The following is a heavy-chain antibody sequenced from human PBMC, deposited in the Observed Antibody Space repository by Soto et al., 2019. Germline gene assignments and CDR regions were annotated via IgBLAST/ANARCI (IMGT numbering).Heavy chain of an antibody. CDR3: ACLAGFAAAGTN. V-gene: IGHV1-8*01. Sequence: ASVKVSCKASGYTFTSYDINWVRQATGQGLEWMGWMNPNSGNTGYAQKFQGRVTMTRNTSISTAYMELSSLRSEDTAVYYCACLAGFAAAGTNWGQGTLVTVSS. CDR1: GYTFTSYD. J-gene: IGHJ4*02. D-gene: IGHD6-13*01. CDR2: MNPNSGNT.